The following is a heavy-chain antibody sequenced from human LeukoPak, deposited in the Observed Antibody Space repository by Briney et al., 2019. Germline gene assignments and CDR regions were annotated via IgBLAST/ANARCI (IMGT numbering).Heavy chain of an antibody. CDR1: GXTFRSYE. CDR2: IRSSGGAI. Sequence: PGGSLRLSCAASGXTFRSYEMNWVRQAPGKGLEWVSYIRSSGGAIYYADSVKGRFTISRDNAKNSLYLQMNSLRAEDTAVYYCARGVTNTAMIIGVYFDYWGQGTLVTVSS. D-gene: IGHD5-18*01. J-gene: IGHJ4*02. CDR3: ARGVTNTAMIIGVYFDY. V-gene: IGHV3-48*03.